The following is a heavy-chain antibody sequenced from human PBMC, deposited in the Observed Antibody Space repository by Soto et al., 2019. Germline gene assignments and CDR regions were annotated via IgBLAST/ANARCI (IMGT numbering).Heavy chain of an antibody. D-gene: IGHD3-10*01. CDR3: ARDASRRMVRGVTHLNWFDS. CDR1: GFTFSSYA. V-gene: IGHV3-30-3*01. CDR2: ISFDASSD. Sequence: QVQLVESGGGVVQPGRSLRLSCAASGFTFSSYAMHWVRQVPGKGLEWLAVISFDASSDFYMDSVKGRFTISRDNSNNTLFLQMSGLRAEDTALYFCARDASRRMVRGVTHLNWFDSWGQGTLLIVSS. J-gene: IGHJ5*01.